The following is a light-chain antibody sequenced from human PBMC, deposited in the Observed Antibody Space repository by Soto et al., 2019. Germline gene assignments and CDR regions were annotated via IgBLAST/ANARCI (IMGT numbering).Light chain of an antibody. CDR2: AAS. Sequence: DLQMTQSPSSLSASVGDRVTITCRASQSINSFLNWYLQKPGKAPKLLIYAASTLQSGVPSRFSGSRSGTDFTLSISSLQTEDFGTYYCQQSYSRPPITFGQGTRLEIK. CDR1: QSINSF. J-gene: IGKJ5*01. V-gene: IGKV1-39*01. CDR3: QQSYSRPPIT.